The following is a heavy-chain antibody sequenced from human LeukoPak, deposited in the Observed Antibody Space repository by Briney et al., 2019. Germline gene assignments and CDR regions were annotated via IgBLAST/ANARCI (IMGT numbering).Heavy chain of an antibody. CDR3: AKYSTRETFFGDY. D-gene: IGHD3-3*01. CDR2: ISAGATRT. J-gene: IGHJ4*02. CDR1: GFTFRDYA. Sequence: GGSLRLSCAASGFTFRDYAMAWVRQAPGKGLEWVSGISAGATRTYYTDSVRGRFTISRDNSENTLYLQMNSLRAEDTAVYYCAKYSTRETFFGDYWGQGTLIAVSS. V-gene: IGHV3-23*01.